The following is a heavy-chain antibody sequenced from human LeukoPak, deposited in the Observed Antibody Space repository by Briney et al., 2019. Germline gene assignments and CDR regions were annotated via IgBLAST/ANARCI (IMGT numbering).Heavy chain of an antibody. V-gene: IGHV4-4*07. CDR1: GSSISSYY. Sequence: PSETLSLTCTVSGSSISSYYWSWIRQPAGKGLEWIGRIYTSGSTNYNPSLKSRVTMSVDTSKNQFSLKLSSVTAADMAVYYCARDGSYYLARAFDIWGQGTMVTVSS. J-gene: IGHJ3*02. D-gene: IGHD1-26*01. CDR3: ARDGSYYLARAFDI. CDR2: IYTSGST.